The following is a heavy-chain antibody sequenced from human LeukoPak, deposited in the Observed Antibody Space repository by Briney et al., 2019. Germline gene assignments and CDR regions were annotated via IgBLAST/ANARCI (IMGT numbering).Heavy chain of an antibody. V-gene: IGHV3-30*02. CDR3: AKDEAHTFDY. D-gene: IGHD6-6*01. J-gene: IGHJ4*02. CDR1: GFTFSSYG. CDR2: IRYDGSNK. Sequence: GGSLRLSCAASGFTFSSYGMHWVRQAPGKGLEWVAFIRYDGSNKYYADSVKGRFAISRDNSKNTLYLQMNSLGAEDTAVYYCAKDEAHTFDYWGQGTLVTVSS.